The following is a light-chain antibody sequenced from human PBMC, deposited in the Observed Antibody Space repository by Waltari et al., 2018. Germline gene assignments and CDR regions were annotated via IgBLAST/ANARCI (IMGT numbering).Light chain of an antibody. Sequence: QSALTQPPSASGSPGQSVTISCTGTRTDVGVYNYASRYQQPPGKAPTPTIYELSKRPSGVPDRFSGSKSGNTASLTVSGLQAEDEADYYCSSYAGSDNLVFGGGTKLTVL. J-gene: IGLJ2*01. CDR2: ELS. V-gene: IGLV2-8*01. CDR1: RTDVGVYNY. CDR3: SSYAGSDNLV.